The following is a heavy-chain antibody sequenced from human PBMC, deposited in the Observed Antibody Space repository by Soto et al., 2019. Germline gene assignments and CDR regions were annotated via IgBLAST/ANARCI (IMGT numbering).Heavy chain of an antibody. Sequence: QVQLVESGGGVVQPGRSLRLSCAASGFTFSSYGMHWVRQAPGKGLEWVAAISYDGSNKYYADSVKGRFTISRDNSKNTLYLQMNSLRAEDTAVYYCAKATGAAAANYFDYWGQGTLVTVSS. CDR1: GFTFSSYG. V-gene: IGHV3-30*18. D-gene: IGHD6-13*01. CDR3: AKATGAAAANYFDY. J-gene: IGHJ4*02. CDR2: ISYDGSNK.